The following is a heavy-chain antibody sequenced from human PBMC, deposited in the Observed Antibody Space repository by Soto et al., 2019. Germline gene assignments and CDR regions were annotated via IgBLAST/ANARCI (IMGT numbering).Heavy chain of an antibody. Sequence: LKISCKGSGYSFTSYWIGWVGHIPGKGLEWMGIIYPGDSDTRYSPSFQGQVTISADKSISTAYLQWSSLKASDTAMYYCARHLYGDYQKYYFDYWGQGTLLTVSS. CDR1: GYSFTSYW. J-gene: IGHJ4*02. CDR2: IYPGDSDT. V-gene: IGHV5-51*01. D-gene: IGHD4-17*01. CDR3: ARHLYGDYQKYYFDY.